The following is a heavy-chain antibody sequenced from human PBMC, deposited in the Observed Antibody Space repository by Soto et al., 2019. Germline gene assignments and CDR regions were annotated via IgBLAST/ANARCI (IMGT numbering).Heavy chain of an antibody. CDR2: IIPIFGTA. Sequence: ASVKVSCKASGGTFSSYAISWVRQAPGQGLEWMGGIIPIFGTANYAQKFQGRVTITADESTSTAYMELSSLRSEDTAVYYCARDREQWLVLRWFDPWGQGTLVTVSS. J-gene: IGHJ5*02. D-gene: IGHD6-19*01. V-gene: IGHV1-69*13. CDR1: GGTFSSYA. CDR3: ARDREQWLVLRWFDP.